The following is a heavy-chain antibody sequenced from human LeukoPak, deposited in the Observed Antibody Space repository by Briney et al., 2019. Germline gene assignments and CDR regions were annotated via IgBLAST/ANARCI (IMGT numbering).Heavy chain of an antibody. CDR2: IYYSGST. CDR1: GGSISSSSYY. Sequence: SKTLSLTCTVSGGSISSSSYYWGWIRQPPGKGLEWIGSIYYSGSTYYNPSLKSRVTISVDTSKNQFSLKLSSVTAADTAVYYCARETGRWDFWSGPYLQGDVWGKGTTVTVSS. CDR3: ARETGRWDFWSGPYLQGDV. V-gene: IGHV4-39*07. D-gene: IGHD3-3*01. J-gene: IGHJ6*04.